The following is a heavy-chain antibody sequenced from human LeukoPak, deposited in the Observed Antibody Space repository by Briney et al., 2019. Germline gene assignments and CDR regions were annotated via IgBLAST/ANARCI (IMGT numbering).Heavy chain of an antibody. Sequence: GSSVKVSCKASGGTFSSYAISWVRQAPGQGLEWMGRIIPILGIANYAQKFQGRVTITADKSTSTAYMELSSLRSEDTAVYYCARDDVIIQDTAMPIAAAGYIKDYYYYYGMDVWGQGTTVTVSS. CDR2: IIPILGIA. J-gene: IGHJ6*02. CDR1: GGTFSSYA. V-gene: IGHV1-69*04. D-gene: IGHD6-13*01. CDR3: ARDDVIIQDTAMPIAAAGYIKDYYYYYGMDV.